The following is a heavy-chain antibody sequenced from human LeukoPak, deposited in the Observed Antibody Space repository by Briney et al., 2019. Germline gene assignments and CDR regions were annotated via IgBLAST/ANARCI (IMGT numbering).Heavy chain of an antibody. Sequence: GGSLRLSCAASGFTFSTYWMHWVRHAPGKGLVWVSRINTDGSDISYADSVRGRFTISRDNARNTLYLQMNSLRADDTAVYYCERDSPWLPAPYWGQGTLVTASS. CDR1: GFTFSTYW. CDR3: ERDSPWLPAPY. J-gene: IGHJ4*02. D-gene: IGHD5-24*01. V-gene: IGHV3-74*03. CDR2: INTDGSDI.